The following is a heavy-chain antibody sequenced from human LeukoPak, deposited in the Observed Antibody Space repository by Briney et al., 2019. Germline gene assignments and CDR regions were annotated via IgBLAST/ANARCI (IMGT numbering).Heavy chain of an antibody. CDR2: ITGRGGT. D-gene: IGHD4-17*01. J-gene: IGHJ3*01. Sequence: GGSLRLSCAASGLTFSNYAMTWVRQAPGKGLEWISSITGRGGTSYTDSVKGRFTVYRDNSKNTLYLQLNSLRVGDTALYYCAKDPNGDYVGAFDSWGQGTMVTVSS. CDR1: GLTFSNYA. V-gene: IGHV3-23*01. CDR3: AKDPNGDYVGAFDS.